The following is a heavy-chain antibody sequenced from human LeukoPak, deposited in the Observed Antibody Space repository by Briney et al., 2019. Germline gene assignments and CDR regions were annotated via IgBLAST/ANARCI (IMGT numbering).Heavy chain of an antibody. Sequence: PSETLSLTCTVSGGSISSYYWSWIRQPPGKGLEWIGYIYYSGSTNYNPSLKSRVTITVDTSKNQFSLKLTSVTAADTAVYYCVRGLTYYFDSSGYYVTDAFDIWGQGTMVTVSS. J-gene: IGHJ3*02. CDR3: VRGLTYYFDSSGYYVTDAFDI. CDR1: GGSISSYY. D-gene: IGHD3-22*01. V-gene: IGHV4-59*01. CDR2: IYYSGST.